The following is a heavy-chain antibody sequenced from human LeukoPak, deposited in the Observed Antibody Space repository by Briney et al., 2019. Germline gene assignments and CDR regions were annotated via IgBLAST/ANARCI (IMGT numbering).Heavy chain of an antibody. CDR2: INHSGST. CDR1: GGSFSGYY. J-gene: IGHJ5*02. Sequence: SETLSLTCAVYGGSFSGYYWSWIRQPPGKGLECIGEINHSGSTNYNPSLKSRVTISVDTSKNQFSLKLSSVTAADTAVYYCARTLSRYCSSTSCSRRWFDPWGQGTLVTVSS. D-gene: IGHD2-2*01. V-gene: IGHV4-34*01. CDR3: ARTLSRYCSSTSCSRRWFDP.